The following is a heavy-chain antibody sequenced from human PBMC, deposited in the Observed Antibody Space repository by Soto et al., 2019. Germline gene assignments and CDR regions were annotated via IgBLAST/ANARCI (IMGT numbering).Heavy chain of an antibody. CDR1: GFTFGSYA. Sequence: PGGSLRLSCAASGFTFGSYAMSWVRQAPGKGLEWVSAISGSGGSTYYADSVKGRFTISRDNSKNTLYLQMNSLRAEDTAVYYCAKRFASREYRPPFYYFDYWGPRPLVTLFS. CDR3: AKRFASREYRPPFYYFDY. J-gene: IGHJ4*02. CDR2: ISGSGGST. D-gene: IGHD2-2*01. V-gene: IGHV3-23*01.